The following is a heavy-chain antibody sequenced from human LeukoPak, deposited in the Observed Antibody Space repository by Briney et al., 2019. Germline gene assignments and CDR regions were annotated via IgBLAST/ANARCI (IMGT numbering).Heavy chain of an antibody. D-gene: IGHD6-13*01. J-gene: IGHJ5*02. CDR1: RFTVSSNY. CDR2: IYSGGST. V-gene: IGHV3-66*01. CDR3: AREQQLRQFDP. Sequence: GGSLRLSCASSRFTVSSNYMSWVRQAPGKGLEWVSVIYSGGSTYYADSVKGRFTISRDNSKNTLYLQMNSLRAEDTAVYYCAREQQLRQFDPWDRGTLVTVSS.